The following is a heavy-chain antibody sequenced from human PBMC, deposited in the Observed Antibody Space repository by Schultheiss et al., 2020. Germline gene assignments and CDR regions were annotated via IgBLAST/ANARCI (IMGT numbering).Heavy chain of an antibody. J-gene: IGHJ6*02. D-gene: IGHD3-10*01. V-gene: IGHV4-4*02. Sequence: SETLSLTCAVSGGSISSSNWWSWVRQPPGKGLEWIGEINHSGSTNYNSSLKSRVTISVDTSKNQFSLKLSSVTAADTAVYYCARGYYYGSGSYYNVGMDVWGQGTTVTVSS. CDR3: ARGYYYGSGSYYNVGMDV. CDR2: INHSGST. CDR1: GGSISSSNW.